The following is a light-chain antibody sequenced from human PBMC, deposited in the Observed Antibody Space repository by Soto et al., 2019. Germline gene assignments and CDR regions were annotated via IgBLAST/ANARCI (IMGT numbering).Light chain of an antibody. CDR1: SSDVGGYDY. CDR2: EVS. V-gene: IGLV2-14*01. J-gene: IGLJ2*01. Sequence: QSVLTQPASVSGSPGQSITISCTGTSSDVGGYDYVSWYQQHPGKAPKLMIYEVSTRPSGVSNRFSGSKSGNTASPTISGLQAEDEADYYCSSYTVSSTSHVVFGGGTKVTV. CDR3: SSYTVSSTSHVV.